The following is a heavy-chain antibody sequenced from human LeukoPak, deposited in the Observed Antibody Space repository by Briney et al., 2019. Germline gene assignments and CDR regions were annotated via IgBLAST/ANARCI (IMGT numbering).Heavy chain of an antibody. J-gene: IGHJ4*02. D-gene: IGHD3-22*01. CDR2: IYYSGST. Sequence: SETLSLTCAVSGGSINNSNWWSWVRQPPGKGLEWIGSIYYSGSTYYNPSLKSRVTISVDTSKNQFSLKLSSVTAADTAVYYCARGYYDSSGYLYWGQGTLVTVSS. CDR3: ARGYYDSSGYLY. V-gene: IGHV4-4*02. CDR1: GGSINNSNW.